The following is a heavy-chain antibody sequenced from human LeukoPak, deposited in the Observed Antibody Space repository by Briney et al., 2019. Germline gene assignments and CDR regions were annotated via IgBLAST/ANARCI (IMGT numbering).Heavy chain of an antibody. CDR2: INPNSGGT. D-gene: IGHD3-22*01. V-gene: IGHV1-2*02. CDR3: ARDQSHYFDSSGYPYYFDY. J-gene: IGHJ4*02. CDR1: GYTFTSYG. Sequence: GASVKVSCKASGYTFTSYGISWVRQAPGQGLEWMGWINPNSGGTNYAQKFQGRVSMTRDTSITTAYMELKSLRSDDTAIYYCARDQSHYFDSSGYPYYFDYWGQGTVVTVSS.